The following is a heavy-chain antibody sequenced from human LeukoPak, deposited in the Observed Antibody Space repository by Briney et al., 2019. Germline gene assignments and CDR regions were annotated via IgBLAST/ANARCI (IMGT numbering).Heavy chain of an antibody. J-gene: IGHJ4*02. V-gene: IGHV3-74*01. D-gene: IGHD5-18*01. CDR3: ARDGYSFGHDFDY. Sequence: SGGSLRLSCAASGFTFGSYWMHWVRHTPGKGLVWVSRIKSDGSSTSYADSVKGRFTISRDNAKNTLYLQMNSLRAEDTAVYYCARDGYSFGHDFDYWGQGTLVTVSS. CDR1: GFTFGSYW. CDR2: IKSDGSST.